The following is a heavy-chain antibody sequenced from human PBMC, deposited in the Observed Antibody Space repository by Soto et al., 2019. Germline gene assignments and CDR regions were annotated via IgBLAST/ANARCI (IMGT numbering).Heavy chain of an antibody. CDR2: INPDGNVG. CDR3: AGWWGHDYNY. D-gene: IGHD4-4*01. CDR1: GFTFSTYW. V-gene: IGHV3-7*03. Sequence: EVQLLGSGGGLVQPVGSLRLYCVGSGFTFSTYWMNWVRQAPGKGLEWVANINPDGNVGTYVDSVRGRFTTSRDNAKNSLYLQMNSRRDDATAVYFCAGWWGHDYNYWGQGIMVPVSS. J-gene: IGHJ4*02.